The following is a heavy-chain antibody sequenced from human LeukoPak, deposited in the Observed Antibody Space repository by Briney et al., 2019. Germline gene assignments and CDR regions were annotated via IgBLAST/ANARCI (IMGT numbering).Heavy chain of an antibody. CDR3: AGGTYHYVWGSYRSSAFDV. D-gene: IGHD3-16*02. Sequence: PGRSLRLSCAASGFTFSSYAMHWVRQAPGKGLEWVAVISYDGSNKYYADSVKGRFTISRDNSKNTLYLQMNSLRTEDTAVYYCAGGTYHYVWGSYRSSAFDVWGQGTMVTVS. V-gene: IGHV3-30-3*01. J-gene: IGHJ3*01. CDR2: ISYDGSNK. CDR1: GFTFSSYA.